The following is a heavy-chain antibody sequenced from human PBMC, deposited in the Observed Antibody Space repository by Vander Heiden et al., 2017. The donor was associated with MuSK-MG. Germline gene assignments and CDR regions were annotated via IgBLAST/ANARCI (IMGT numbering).Heavy chain of an antibody. CDR2: IYHSGST. Sequence: QVQLQESGPGLVKPSETLSLTCPVSGYSIRRGYYWGWIRQPPGKRLEWIGSIYHSGSTYYNPSLKSRVTISVDTSKNQFSLKLSSVTAADTAVYYCARAADYYDSSGYYSLSYYFDYWGQGTLVTVSS. V-gene: IGHV4-38-2*01. CDR1: GYSIRRGYY. J-gene: IGHJ4*02. CDR3: ARAADYYDSSGYYSLSYYFDY. D-gene: IGHD3-22*01.